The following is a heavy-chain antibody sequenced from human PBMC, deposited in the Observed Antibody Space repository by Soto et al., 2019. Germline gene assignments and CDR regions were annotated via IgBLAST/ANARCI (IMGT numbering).Heavy chain of an antibody. CDR2: IYPGDSDT. Sequence: GESLKISCKGSGYSFTSYWIGWVRQMPGKGLEWMGIIYPGDSDTRYSPSFQGQVNTSADKSISAAYLQWSSLKASETAMYYCARLASGYHYGPSDYWGQGTLVTVSS. V-gene: IGHV5-51*01. J-gene: IGHJ4*02. CDR3: ARLASGYHYGPSDY. CDR1: GYSFTSYW. D-gene: IGHD3-22*01.